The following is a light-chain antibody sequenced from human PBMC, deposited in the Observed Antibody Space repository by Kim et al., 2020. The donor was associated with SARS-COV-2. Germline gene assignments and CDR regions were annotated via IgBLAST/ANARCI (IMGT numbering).Light chain of an antibody. CDR3: QAWDSSTGV. CDR1: KLGDKY. V-gene: IGLV3-1*01. J-gene: IGLJ1*01. Sequence: SVSPGQTASITCSGDKLGDKYACWYQQKPGQSPVLVIYQDSKRPSGIPERFSGSNSGNTATLTISGAQAMDEADYYCQAWDSSTGVFGTGTKVTVL. CDR2: QDS.